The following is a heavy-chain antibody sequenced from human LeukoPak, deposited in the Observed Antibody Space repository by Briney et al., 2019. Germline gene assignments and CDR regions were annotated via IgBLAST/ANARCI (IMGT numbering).Heavy chain of an antibody. V-gene: IGHV1-69*13. CDR3: ARAITMVRGVIIDSLNYYYYMDV. CDR2: IIPIFGTA. Sequence: ASVKVSCEASGGTFSSYAISWVRQAPGQGLEWMGGIIPIFGTANYAQKFQGRVTITADESTSTAYMELSSLRSEDTAVYYCARAITMVRGVIIDSLNYYYYMDVWGKGTTVTVSS. D-gene: IGHD3-10*01. CDR1: GGTFSSYA. J-gene: IGHJ6*03.